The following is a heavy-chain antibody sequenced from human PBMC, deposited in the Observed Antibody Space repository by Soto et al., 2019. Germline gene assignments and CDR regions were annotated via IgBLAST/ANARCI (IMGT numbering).Heavy chain of an antibody. J-gene: IGHJ4*02. Sequence: EVQLLESGGGLVQPGGSLRLSCAASGFTFGSHAMIWVRQAPGKGLEWVSAISVSCGSAYYADSVKGRFTISRDNSINTMYLQMTSLRAEDTALYYCAKEPYSDVCSAYYYFDCGVQGTLVTVNS. V-gene: IGHV3-23*01. CDR2: ISVSCGSA. CDR1: GFTFGSHA. CDR3: AKEPYSDVCSAYYYFDC. D-gene: IGHD3-3*01.